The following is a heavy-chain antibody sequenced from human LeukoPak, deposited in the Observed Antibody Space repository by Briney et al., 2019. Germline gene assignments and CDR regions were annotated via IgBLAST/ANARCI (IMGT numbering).Heavy chain of an antibody. V-gene: IGHV3-30*19. CDR2: ISYDGSNK. CDR1: GFTFSNYG. D-gene: IGHD2-2*02. CDR3: ARDQGRYCSSTSCYTPFDY. Sequence: PGGSLRLSCAASGFTFSNYGMHWVRQAPGKGLEWVAVISYDGSNKYYADSVKGRFTISKDNSKNTLYLQMNSLRAEDTAVYYCARDQGRYCSSTSCYTPFDYWGQRTLVTVSS. J-gene: IGHJ4*02.